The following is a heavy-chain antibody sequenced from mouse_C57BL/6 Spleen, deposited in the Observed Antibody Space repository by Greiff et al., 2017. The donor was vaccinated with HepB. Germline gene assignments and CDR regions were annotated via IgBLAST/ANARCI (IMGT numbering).Heavy chain of an antibody. CDR3: GGFAY. V-gene: IGHV1-50*01. J-gene: IGHJ3*01. CDR1: GYTFTSYW. Sequence: QVQLQQPGAELVKPGASVKLSCKASGYTFTSYWMQWVKQRPGQGLEWIGEIDPSDSYTNYNQKFKGKATLTVDTSSSTAYMQLSSLTSEDSAVYYWGGFAYWGQGTLVTVSA. CDR2: IDPSDSYT.